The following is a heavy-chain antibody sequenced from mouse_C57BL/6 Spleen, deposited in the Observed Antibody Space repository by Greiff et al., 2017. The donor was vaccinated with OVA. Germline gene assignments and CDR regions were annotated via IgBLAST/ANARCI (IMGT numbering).Heavy chain of an antibody. CDR2: ISYDGSN. D-gene: IGHD3-2*02. Sequence: DVQLQESGPGLVKPSQSLSLTCSVTGYSITSGYYWNWIRQFPGNKLEWMGYISYDGSNNYNPSLKNRISITRDTSKNQFFLKLNSVTTEDTATYYCARERAQATFDYWGQGTTLTVSS. CDR1: GYSITSGYY. V-gene: IGHV3-6*01. CDR3: ARERAQATFDY. J-gene: IGHJ2*01.